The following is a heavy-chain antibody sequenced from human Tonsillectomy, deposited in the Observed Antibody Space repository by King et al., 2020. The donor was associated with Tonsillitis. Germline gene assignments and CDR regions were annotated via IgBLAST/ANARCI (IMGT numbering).Heavy chain of an antibody. D-gene: IGHD4-17*01. CDR1: GYTFTGYY. CDR3: AGGSTVTTVMGWDWFDP. V-gene: IGHV1-2*02. CDR2: VNPNSGGT. Sequence: VQLVESGAEVKKPGASVKVSCKASGYTFTGYYMHWVRQAPGQGREWMGWVNPNSGGTNYEQKFQGRGTMTRDTSISTAYMELSRLRSDDTAVYYCAGGSTVTTVMGWDWFDPWGQGTLVTVSS. J-gene: IGHJ5*02.